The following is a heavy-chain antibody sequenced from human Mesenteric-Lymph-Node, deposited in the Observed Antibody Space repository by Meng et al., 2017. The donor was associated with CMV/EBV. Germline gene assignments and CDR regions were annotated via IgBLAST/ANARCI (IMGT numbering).Heavy chain of an antibody. V-gene: IGHV3-7*01. CDR3: ARLQGGVTTYDY. J-gene: IGHJ4*02. D-gene: IGHD4-17*01. CDR2: INQDGREK. Sequence: GGSLRLSCAGSGFMFRDYWMSWVRQAPGKGLEWVANINQDGREKNYADSVKGRFSVSRDSAKNSLDLQLNSVKAEDTAVYFCARLQGGVTTYDYWGLGTLVTVSS. CDR1: GFMFRDYW.